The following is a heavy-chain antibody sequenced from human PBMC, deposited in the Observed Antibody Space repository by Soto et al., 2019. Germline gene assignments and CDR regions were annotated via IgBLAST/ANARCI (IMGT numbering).Heavy chain of an antibody. CDR2: VSGDGSST. CDR1: GFTFSSSW. CDR3: AKDNSYYFDY. V-gene: IGHV3-74*01. D-gene: IGHD1-20*01. J-gene: IGHJ4*02. Sequence: GGSLRLSCAASGFTFSSSWMHWVRQAPGKGLGWVSRVSGDGSSTNYADSVKGRFTISRDNAKNSLYLQMNSLRAEDTAVYYCAKDNSYYFDYWGQGTLVTVSS.